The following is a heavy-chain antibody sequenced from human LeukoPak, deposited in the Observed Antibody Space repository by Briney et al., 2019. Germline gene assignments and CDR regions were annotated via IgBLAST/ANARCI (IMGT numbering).Heavy chain of an antibody. J-gene: IGHJ4*02. CDR1: GGTFSSYA. CDR2: IIPILGIA. CDR3: ATAIAGIAARFDY. D-gene: IGHD6-6*01. Sequence: SVKVSCKASGGTFSSYAISWVRQAPGQGLEWMGRIIPILGIANYAQKFQGRVTITADKSTSTAYMELSSLRSEDTAVYYCATAIAGIAARFDYWGQGTLVTVSS. V-gene: IGHV1-69*04.